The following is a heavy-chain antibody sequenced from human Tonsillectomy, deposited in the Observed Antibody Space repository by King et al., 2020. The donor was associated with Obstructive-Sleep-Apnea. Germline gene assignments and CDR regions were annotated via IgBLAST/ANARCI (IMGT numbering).Heavy chain of an antibody. V-gene: IGHV4-38-2*02. Sequence: QLQESGPGLVKPSETLSLTCTVSDYSISSDYYWGWIRQPPGKGLEWIGSIYRSGTTYYNPSLKSRVTISVDTSKNQFSLNLSSVTAADPAVYYCAREAAYSSGWYFDYWGQGTLVTVSS. CDR2: IYRSGTT. CDR1: DYSISSDYY. J-gene: IGHJ4*02. D-gene: IGHD6-19*01. CDR3: AREAAYSSGWYFDY.